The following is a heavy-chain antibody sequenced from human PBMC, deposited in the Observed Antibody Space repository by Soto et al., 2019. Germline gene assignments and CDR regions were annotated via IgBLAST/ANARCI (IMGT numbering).Heavy chain of an antibody. CDR1: GFTFSSYS. V-gene: IGHV3-21*01. CDR2: ISSSSSYI. Sequence: EVQLVESGGGLVKPGGSLRLSCAASGFTFSSYSMNWVRQAPGKGLEWVSSISSSSSYIYYADSVKGRFTISRDNAKNSLYLQMNSLRAEDTAVYYCGRTPPDYYYYYYMDVWGKGTTVTVSS. CDR3: GRTPPDYYYYYYMDV. J-gene: IGHJ6*03.